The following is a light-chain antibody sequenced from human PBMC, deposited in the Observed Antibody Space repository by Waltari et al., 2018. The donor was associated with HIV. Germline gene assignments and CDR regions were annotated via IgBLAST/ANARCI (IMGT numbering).Light chain of an antibody. V-gene: IGLV1-44*01. J-gene: IGLJ1*01. Sequence: QSVLAQPPSASGTPGQRVTISCSGSPSNIGGNTVSWYQQLPGTAPKLLIYSNNGRPSGVPDRLSGSTSGTSASLVISGLQSEDEADYYCAAWDDSLKGGAFGTGTKVTVL. CDR2: SNN. CDR1: PSNIGGNT. CDR3: AAWDDSLKGGA.